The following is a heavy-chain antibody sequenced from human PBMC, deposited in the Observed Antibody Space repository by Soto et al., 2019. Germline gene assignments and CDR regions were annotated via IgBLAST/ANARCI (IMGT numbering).Heavy chain of an antibody. J-gene: IGHJ6*02. CDR1: GGTFSSYA. CDR3: ARDGLMVYATAGYYYYGMDV. Sequence: SVPVSCKASGGTFSSYAISWVRQAPGQGLEWMGGIIPIFGTANYAQKFQGRVTITADESTSTAYMELSSLRSEDTAVYYCARDGLMVYATAGYYYYGMDVWGQGTTVTVSS. D-gene: IGHD2-8*01. V-gene: IGHV1-69*13. CDR2: IIPIFGTA.